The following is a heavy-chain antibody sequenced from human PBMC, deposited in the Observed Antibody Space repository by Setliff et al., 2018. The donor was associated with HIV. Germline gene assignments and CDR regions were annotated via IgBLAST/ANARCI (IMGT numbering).Heavy chain of an antibody. D-gene: IGHD2-21*02. V-gene: IGHV4-4*09. CDR2: IHSSGST. J-gene: IGHJ4*02. Sequence: PSETLSLTCTVSGGSISSYYWSWILQPPGKGLEWIGYIHSSGSTIYNPSLKSRITISLDTSKEQFSLELSSATAADTAVYYCATLDHSGGNFLAYWGQGSLVTVSS. CDR3: ATLDHSGGNFLAY. CDR1: GGSISSYY.